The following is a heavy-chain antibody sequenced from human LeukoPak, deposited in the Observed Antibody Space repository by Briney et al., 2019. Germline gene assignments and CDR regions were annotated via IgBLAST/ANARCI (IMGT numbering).Heavy chain of an antibody. J-gene: IGHJ4*02. CDR1: GFTFSDYY. CDR3: AKGSAGSRPYYFDY. D-gene: IGHD6-13*01. V-gene: IGHV3-23*01. CDR2: ITGGGDST. Sequence: GGSLRLSCAASGFTFSDYYMSWVRQAPGEGLEWVSAITGGGDSTYHADSVKGRFTISRDNSKSTLYLQMNSLRVEDTAVYYCAKGSAGSRPYYFDYWGQGTLVTVSS.